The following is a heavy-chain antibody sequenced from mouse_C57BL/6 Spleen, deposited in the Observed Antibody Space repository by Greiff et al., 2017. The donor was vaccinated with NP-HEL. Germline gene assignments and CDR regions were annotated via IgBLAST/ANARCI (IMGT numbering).Heavy chain of an antibody. J-gene: IGHJ1*03. V-gene: IGHV1-82*01. CDR1: GYAFSSSW. CDR2: IYPGDGDT. D-gene: IGHD1-1*01. CDR3: ARPPITTVVEGYFDV. Sequence: VQLVESGPELVKPGASVKISCKASGYAFSSSWMNWVKQRPGKGLEWIGRIYPGDGDTNYNGKFKGKATLTADKSSSTAYMQRSSLTSEDSAVYFCARPPITTVVEGYFDVWGTGTTVTVAS.